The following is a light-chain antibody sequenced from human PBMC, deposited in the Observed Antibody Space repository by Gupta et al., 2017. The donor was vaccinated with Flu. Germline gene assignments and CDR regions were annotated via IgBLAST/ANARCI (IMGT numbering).Light chain of an antibody. V-gene: IGLV1-51*01. J-gene: IGLJ3*02. Sequence: QSVLTQPPSVSAAPGQKVTISCSGSSSNIGNNYVSWYQQRPGTAPRLLIFDNFKRPSGIDDRFSVSKSGTSATLGITRLQTGDEADYFCGAWDNSLSAWVFGGGTKLTVL. CDR1: SSNIGNNY. CDR3: GAWDNSLSAWV. CDR2: DNF.